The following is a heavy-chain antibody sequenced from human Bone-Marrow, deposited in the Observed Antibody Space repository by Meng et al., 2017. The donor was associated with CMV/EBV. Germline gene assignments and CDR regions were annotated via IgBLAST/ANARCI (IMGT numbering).Heavy chain of an antibody. CDR1: GYNFTRHG. J-gene: IGHJ4*02. D-gene: IGHD2-2*01. V-gene: IGHV1-18*01. Sequence: ASVKVSCKASGYNFTRHGISWVRQAPGQGLEWIGWGSPYNGNTNYAQKFQGRVTMTTDTSTSTAFMELRSLTSDDKAMYYCARDHDILVLPAPGPGDYWGQGTLVTVSS. CDR3: ARDHDILVLPAPGPGDY. CDR2: GSPYNGNT.